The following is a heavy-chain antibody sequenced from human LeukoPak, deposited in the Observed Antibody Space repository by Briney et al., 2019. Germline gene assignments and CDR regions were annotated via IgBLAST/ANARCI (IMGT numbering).Heavy chain of an antibody. CDR2: ISSSGSTI. CDR1: GFTFSTYS. CDR3: ARGCSGGNCFLY. Sequence: GGSLRLSCAASGFTFSTYSMNWVRQAPGKGLEWVSFISSSGSTIYYADSVKGRFTISRDNAKNSLYLQMNSLRDEDTAVYYCARGCSGGNCFLYRGQGTLVTVSS. J-gene: IGHJ4*02. V-gene: IGHV3-48*02. D-gene: IGHD2-15*01.